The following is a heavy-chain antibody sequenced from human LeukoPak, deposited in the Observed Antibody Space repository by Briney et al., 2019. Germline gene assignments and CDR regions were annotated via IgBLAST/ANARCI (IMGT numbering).Heavy chain of an antibody. D-gene: IGHD3-3*01. CDR1: GYTFTSYD. J-gene: IGHJ3*02. Sequence: GASVKVSCKASGYTFTSYDINWVRQATGQGLEWMGWMNPNSGNTGYAQKFQGRVTMARNTSISTAYMELSSLRSEDTAVYYCARGEALITIFGVVKSPRAAFDIWGQGTMVTVSS. V-gene: IGHV1-8*01. CDR3: ARGEALITIFGVVKSPRAAFDI. CDR2: MNPNSGNT.